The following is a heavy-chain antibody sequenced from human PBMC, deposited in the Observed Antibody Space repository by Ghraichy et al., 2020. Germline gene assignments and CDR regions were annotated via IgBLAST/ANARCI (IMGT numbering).Heavy chain of an antibody. J-gene: IGHJ4*02. D-gene: IGHD2-21*02. V-gene: IGHV4-4*07. Sequence: SQTLSLTCTVSGGSISSYYWTWIRQPAGKGLEWIGRLYTSGSTNYNPSLKSRVTMSVDTSKNQFSLKMSSVTAADTALYYCARGSYCGGDCLDSWGQGTLVTVSS. CDR3: ARGSYCGGDCLDS. CDR2: LYTSGST. CDR1: GGSISSYY.